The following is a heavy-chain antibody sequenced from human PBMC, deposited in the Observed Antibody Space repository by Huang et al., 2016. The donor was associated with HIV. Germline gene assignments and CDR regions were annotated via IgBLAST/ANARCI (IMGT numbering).Heavy chain of an antibody. CDR1: EFTFSPFA. D-gene: IGHD6-19*01. CDR2: ISGSGGGT. CDR3: AKDPYRSAWHSETSRYYYYGMDV. J-gene: IGHJ6*02. V-gene: IGHV3-23*04. Sequence: EVQLVESGGGLVQPGKSLRLSCAASEFTFSPFAMSWVRQAPGKGLEWVSGISGSGGGTQYADCGRGLFTISRDNSRKTLDLQMNSLTAEDTAVYYCAKDPYRSAWHSETSRYYYYGMDVWGQGTTVTVSS.